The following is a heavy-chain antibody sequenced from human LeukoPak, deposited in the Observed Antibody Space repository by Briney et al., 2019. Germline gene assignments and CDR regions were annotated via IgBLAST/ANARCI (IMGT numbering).Heavy chain of an antibody. V-gene: IGHV3-30*02. CDR3: AKDIVPAAISGHDAFDI. CDR2: IRYDGSNK. D-gene: IGHD2-2*02. Sequence: GGSLRLSCAASGFTFSGYTMHWVRQAPGKGLEWVAFIRYDGSNKYYADSVKGRFTISRDNSKNTLYLQMNSLRAEDTAVYYCAKDIVPAAISGHDAFDIWGQGTMVTVSS. J-gene: IGHJ3*02. CDR1: GFTFSGYT.